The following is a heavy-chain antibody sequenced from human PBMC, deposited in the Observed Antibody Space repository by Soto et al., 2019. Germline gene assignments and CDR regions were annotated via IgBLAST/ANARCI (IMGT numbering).Heavy chain of an antibody. V-gene: IGHV4-59*01. D-gene: IGHD2-2*01. CDR2: IYYSGSA. CDR1: GGSISSYY. J-gene: IGHJ4*02. CDR3: ARAGYCSSTSCYESHFDY. Sequence: LSLTCTVSGGSISSYYWSCIRQPPGKGLEWIGYIYYSGSANYNPSLKSRVTISVDTSKNQFSLKLSSVTAADTAVYYCARAGYCSSTSCYESHFDYWGQGTLVTVSS.